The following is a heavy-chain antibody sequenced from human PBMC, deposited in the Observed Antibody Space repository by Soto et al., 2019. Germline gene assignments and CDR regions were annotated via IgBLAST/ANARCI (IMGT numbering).Heavy chain of an antibody. CDR3: AHRVLRTVFGLVTTTAIYFDF. Sequence: QITLNESGPTQVKPRQTLTLTCTFSGFSPTTSEVGVGWIRQSPGKAPEWLALIYWDDDKRYSPSLKSRLTNTKDSSKNQVVLTMADLDHADTATYYCAHRVLRTVFGLVTTTAIYFDFWGQGTPVAVSS. CDR2: IYWDDDK. J-gene: IGHJ4*02. D-gene: IGHD3-3*01. CDR1: GFSPTTSEVG. V-gene: IGHV2-5*02.